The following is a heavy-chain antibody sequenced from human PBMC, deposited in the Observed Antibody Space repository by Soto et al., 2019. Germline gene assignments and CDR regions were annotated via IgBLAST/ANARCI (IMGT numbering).Heavy chain of an antibody. CDR3: ARYWSSTSCYTDYDYYGMDV. J-gene: IGHJ6*02. D-gene: IGHD2-2*02. V-gene: IGHV1-69*06. Sequence: SVKVSCKASGGTFSSYAISWVRQAPGQGLEWMGGIIPIFGTANYAQKFQGRVTITADKSTSTAYRELSSLRSEDTAVYYCARYWSSTSCYTDYDYYGMDVWGQGTTVTVSS. CDR2: IIPIFGTA. CDR1: GGTFSSYA.